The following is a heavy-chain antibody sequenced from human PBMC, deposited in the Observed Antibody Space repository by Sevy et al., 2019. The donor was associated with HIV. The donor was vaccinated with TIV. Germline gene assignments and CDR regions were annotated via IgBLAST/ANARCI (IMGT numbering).Heavy chain of an antibody. CDR1: GFPFGNYP. CDR2: IGGRSDMI. D-gene: IGHD1-26*01. J-gene: IGHJ4*02. V-gene: IGHV3-48*02. Sequence: GGSLRLSCAASGFPFGNYPMNWVRQAPGKGLEWISHIGGRSDMIYYADSVNGRFTISRDNAKNSLSLQMNSLRDEDTAIYYCARDDQWAFDYWGQGTLVTVSS. CDR3: ARDDQWAFDY.